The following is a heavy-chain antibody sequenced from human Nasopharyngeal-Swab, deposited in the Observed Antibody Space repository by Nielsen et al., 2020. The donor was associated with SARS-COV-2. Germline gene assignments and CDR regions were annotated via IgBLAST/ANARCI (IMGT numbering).Heavy chain of an antibody. CDR2: ISSSGSTI. Sequence: VRQMPGKGLEWVSYISSSGSTIYYADSVKGRFTISRDNAKNSLYLQMSSLRAEDTAVYYCAKEGAFDIWGQGTMVTVSS. V-gene: IGHV3-11*04. J-gene: IGHJ3*02. CDR3: AKEGAFDI.